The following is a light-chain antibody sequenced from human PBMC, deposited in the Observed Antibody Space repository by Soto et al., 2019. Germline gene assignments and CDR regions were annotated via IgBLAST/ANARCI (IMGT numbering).Light chain of an antibody. CDR2: GNI. J-gene: IGLJ2*01. V-gene: IGLV1-40*01. CDR1: SSNIGAGYD. Sequence: QSVLTQPPSVSGAPGQRVTISCNGSSSNIGAGYDVHWYQQLPGTAPKLLIYGNINRPSGVPDRFSGSKSGTSASLAITGLQAEDEADYYCQSYDNTVRVIFGGGTKVT. CDR3: QSYDNTVRVI.